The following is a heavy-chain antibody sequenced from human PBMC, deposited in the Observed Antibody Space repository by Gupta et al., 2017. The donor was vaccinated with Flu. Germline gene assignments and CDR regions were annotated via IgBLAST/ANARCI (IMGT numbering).Heavy chain of an antibody. V-gene: IGHV1-8*02. J-gene: IGHJ4*02. D-gene: IGHD1-1*01. CDR2: VNLGTGNA. CDR3: ARGPTAGWNDF. Sequence: QVRLVQSGPEVKKPGASVKVSCKMSGFTFSGYSLYWMRQAIGQRPEWLGWVNLGTGNARLSHYFEGRVNMTRDSPTGTAYMELKSLTSDDTAVYFCARGPTAGWNDFWGQGTLVTVSS. CDR1: GFTFSGYS.